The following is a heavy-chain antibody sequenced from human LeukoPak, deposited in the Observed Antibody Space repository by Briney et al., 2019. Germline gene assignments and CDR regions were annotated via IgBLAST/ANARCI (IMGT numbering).Heavy chain of an antibody. Sequence: ASVKVSCKASGYNFADYGIGWVRQAPGQGLEWMGWISGSNGNRHYAQKLQVRVTLITDTSTSTAYMELRSLRSDDTAVYYCERQWHYDGNGLPDYWGQGTLVTVSS. CDR3: ERQWHYDGNGLPDY. J-gene: IGHJ4*02. CDR1: GYNFADYG. V-gene: IGHV1-18*01. D-gene: IGHD3-22*01. CDR2: ISGSNGNR.